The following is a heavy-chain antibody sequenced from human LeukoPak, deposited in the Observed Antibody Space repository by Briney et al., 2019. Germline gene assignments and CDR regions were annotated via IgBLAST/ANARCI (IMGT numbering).Heavy chain of an antibody. D-gene: IGHD6-19*01. CDR3: ARGRVAGSPSPSYYYYMDV. CDR2: INHSGST. J-gene: IGHJ6*03. CDR1: GGSFSVYY. V-gene: IGHV4-34*01. Sequence: SETLSLTCAVYGGSFSVYYWSWIRQPPGKGLEWIGQINHSGSTNYNPSLKSRITISVDTSKNQFSLKLSSVTAADTAVYYCARGRVAGSPSPSYYYYMDVWGKETTVTVSS.